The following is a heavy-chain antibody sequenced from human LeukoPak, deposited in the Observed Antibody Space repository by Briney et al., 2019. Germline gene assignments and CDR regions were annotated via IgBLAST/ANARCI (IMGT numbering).Heavy chain of an antibody. J-gene: IGHJ3*02. CDR1: GFTFSSYG. D-gene: IGHD1-1*01. V-gene: IGHV3-30*02. Sequence: GGSLRLSCAASGFTFSSYGMHWVRQAPGKGLEWVAFIRYDGSNKYYADSVKGRFTISRDNSKNTLYLQMNSLRAEDTAVYYCAKFQGTGPDHDFNAFDIWGQGTMVTVSS. CDR3: AKFQGTGPDHDFNAFDI. CDR2: IRYDGSNK.